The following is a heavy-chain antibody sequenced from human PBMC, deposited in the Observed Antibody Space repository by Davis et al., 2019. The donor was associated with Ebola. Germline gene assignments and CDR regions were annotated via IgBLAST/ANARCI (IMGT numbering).Heavy chain of an antibody. D-gene: IGHD3-16*01. J-gene: IGHJ6*02. CDR1: GGTFSSYA. V-gene: IGHV1-8*02. CDR3: ARTVGDIYYYGMDV. CDR2: MNPNSGNT. Sequence: ASVKVSCKASGGTFSSYAISWMRQATGQGLEWMGWMNPNSGNTGYAQKFQGRVTMTRNTSISTAYMELSSLRSEDTAVYYCARTVGDIYYYGMDVWGQGTTVTVSS.